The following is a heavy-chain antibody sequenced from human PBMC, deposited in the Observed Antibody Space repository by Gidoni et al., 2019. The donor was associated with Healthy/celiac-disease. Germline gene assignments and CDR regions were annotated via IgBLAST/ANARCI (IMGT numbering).Heavy chain of an antibody. CDR2: IIPIFGIA. CDR3: ARESTMGGAFDI. J-gene: IGHJ3*02. V-gene: IGHV1-69*17. Sequence: QVQLVQSGAEVKKPGSSVKVSCKASGGTFSSYAISWVRQSPGQGREWMGGIIPIFGIANYAQKFQGRVTITADKSTSTAYMELSSLRSEDTAVYYCARESTMGGAFDIWGQGTMVTVSS. D-gene: IGHD3-10*01. CDR1: GGTFSSYA.